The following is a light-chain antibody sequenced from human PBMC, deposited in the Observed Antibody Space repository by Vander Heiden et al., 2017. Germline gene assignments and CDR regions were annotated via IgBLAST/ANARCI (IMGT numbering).Light chain of an antibody. CDR3: QQRSNWPYT. CDR2: DAS. V-gene: IGKV3-11*01. CDR1: QSVSNY. Sequence: IVLTQSPATLSLSPGERATLPCRASQSVSNYLAWYQQKPGQAPRLLIYDASNRATGIPARFSGSGSGTDFTLTISSLEPEDFAVYYCQQRSNWPYTFGQGTKLEIK. J-gene: IGKJ2*01.